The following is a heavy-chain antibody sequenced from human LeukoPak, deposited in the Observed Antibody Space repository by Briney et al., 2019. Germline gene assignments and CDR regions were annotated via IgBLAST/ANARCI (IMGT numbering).Heavy chain of an antibody. V-gene: IGHV3-48*04. J-gene: IGHJ4*02. CDR3: VSVVCHSITCPVDY. CDR2: ISSSITTI. Sequence: GGALRVSCAGSQCTFITYSLIWVRQAPGKGLEWISYISSSITTIYYADSVRGRFTISRDNAKNSLYLQMNSLTAEDTAVYYCVSVVCHSITCPVDYWGQGILVTVSS. D-gene: IGHD2/OR15-2a*01. CDR1: QCTFITYS.